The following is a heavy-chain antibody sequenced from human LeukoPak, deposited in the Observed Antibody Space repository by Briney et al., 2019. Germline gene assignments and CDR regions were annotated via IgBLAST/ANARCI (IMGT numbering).Heavy chain of an antibody. V-gene: IGHV5-51*01. J-gene: IGHJ4*02. CDR2: IYPGDSGT. D-gene: IGHD1-26*01. CDR3: ARQLVGATCFDY. Sequence: GESLKISCKGSGHSFTSYWIGWVRQMPGKGLECMGIIYPGDSGTRYSPSSQGQVTISADRSISTAYLQWSSLKASDTAMYYCARQLVGATCFDYWGQGTLVTVSS. CDR1: GHSFTSYW.